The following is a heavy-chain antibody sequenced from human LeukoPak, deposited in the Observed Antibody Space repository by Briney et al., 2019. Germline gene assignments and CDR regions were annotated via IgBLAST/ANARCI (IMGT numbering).Heavy chain of an antibody. CDR2: IKQDGSEK. J-gene: IGHJ1*01. D-gene: IGHD3-22*01. CDR3: ARERSSGYYYPRYFQH. CDR1: GFTFSSYW. V-gene: IGHV3-7*01. Sequence: GGSLRLSCAASGFTFSSYWMSWVRQAPGKGLEWVANIKQDGSEKYYVDSVKGRFTISRDNAKNSLYLQMNSLRAEDTAVYYCARERSSGYYYPRYFQHWGQGTLVTVSS.